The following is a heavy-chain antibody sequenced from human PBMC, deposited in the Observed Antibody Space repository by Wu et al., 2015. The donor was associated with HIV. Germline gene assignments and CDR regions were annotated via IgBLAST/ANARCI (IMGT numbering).Heavy chain of an antibody. D-gene: IGHD3-10*01. J-gene: IGHJ5*02. Sequence: QDQLVQSGGEVKKPGASVRVSCQTSGDTFDTFGITWVRQAPGQGLEWMGWIHDNGRTNYAQKVRGRVTMTTDTSTSTAYMDLTSLTSDDTAIYYCANLLRRAYDSGSQQQIVFDPWGQGTLGHRLL. V-gene: IGHV1-18*01. CDR2: IHDNGRT. CDR3: ANLLRRAYDSGSQQQIVFDP. CDR1: GDTFDTFG.